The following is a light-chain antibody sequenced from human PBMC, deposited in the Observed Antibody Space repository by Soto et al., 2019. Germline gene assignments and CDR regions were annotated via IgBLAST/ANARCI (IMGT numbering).Light chain of an antibody. CDR3: QQYKSYKT. CDR2: DAS. V-gene: IGKV1-5*01. J-gene: IGKJ1*01. CDR1: QTISSG. Sequence: DIPMTQSPSTLSASVGDRVTITCRASQTISSGLAWYQQKPGKAPKVLIYDASTLESGVPSRFIGSGSGTEFTLTISSLQPDDFATYYCQQYKSYKTFGQGTKVEIK.